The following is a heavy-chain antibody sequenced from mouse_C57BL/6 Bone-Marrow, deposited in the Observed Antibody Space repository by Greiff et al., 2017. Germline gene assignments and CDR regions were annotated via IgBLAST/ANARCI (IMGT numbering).Heavy chain of an antibody. CDR3: ARDYYGTDWYFDV. J-gene: IGHJ1*03. V-gene: IGHV1-26*01. CDR1: GYTITDYY. CDR2: INPNNGGT. D-gene: IGHD1-1*01. Sequence: EVQLQQSGPELVKPGASVKISCKASGYTITDYYMNWVKQSHGKSLEWIGDINPNNGGTSYNQKFKGKATLTVDKSSSTAYMELRSLTSEDSAVYYCARDYYGTDWYFDVWGTGTTVTVSS.